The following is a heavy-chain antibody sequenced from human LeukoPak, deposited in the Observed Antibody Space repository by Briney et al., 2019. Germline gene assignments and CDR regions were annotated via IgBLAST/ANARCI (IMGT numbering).Heavy chain of an antibody. CDR1: GLTFSGYD. CDR2: IWYDGSNK. CDR3: ARVRGGRSWYYYGMDV. Sequence: GGSLRLSCAASGLTFSGYDMHWVRQAPGKGLEWVAVIWYDGSNKYYADSVKGRFTISRDNSKNTLFLQMNSLRAEDTAVYYCARVRGGRSWYYYGMDVWGRGTTVTVSS. D-gene: IGHD3-16*01. J-gene: IGHJ6*02. V-gene: IGHV3-33*08.